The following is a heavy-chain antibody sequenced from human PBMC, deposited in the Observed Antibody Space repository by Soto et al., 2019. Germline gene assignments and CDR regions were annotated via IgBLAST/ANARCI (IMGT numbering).Heavy chain of an antibody. J-gene: IGHJ4*02. Sequence: EVQLVESGGGLIQPGGSLRLSCAASGFTVSSNYMSWVRQAPGKGLEWVSVIYSGGNTDYADPVKGRFTISRDISKNTLFLEMNSLRAEDTAEYYCAREGDWETSAMTFDYWGRGTLVIVSS. D-gene: IGHD1-26*01. CDR3: AREGDWETSAMTFDY. CDR2: IYSGGNT. V-gene: IGHV3-53*01. CDR1: GFTVSSNY.